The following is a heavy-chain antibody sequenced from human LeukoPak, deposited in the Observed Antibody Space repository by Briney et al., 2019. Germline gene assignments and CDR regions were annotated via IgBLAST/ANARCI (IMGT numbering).Heavy chain of an antibody. Sequence: GGSLRLSCVASGFTFSSNGMHWVRQAPGKGREWGAFIRNDGSNKYYVDSVKGRFTIYRDNSKNTLYLQMNSLRAEDTAVYYCATTYYYDSSGYYYSHYWGQGTLVTVSS. V-gene: IGHV3-30*02. CDR1: GFTFSSNG. J-gene: IGHJ4*02. D-gene: IGHD3-22*01. CDR2: IRNDGSNK. CDR3: ATTYYYDSSGYYYSHY.